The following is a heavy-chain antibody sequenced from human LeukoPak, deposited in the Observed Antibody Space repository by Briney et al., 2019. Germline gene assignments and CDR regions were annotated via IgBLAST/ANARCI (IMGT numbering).Heavy chain of an antibody. CDR2: ICGSGGRT. Sequence: GGSLGLSCAAPGFTFSSYAMSWVRQAPGKGLGWGSAICGSGGRTYYADSVKGPFTISRDNSKNTLYLQMNSLSAEDTVVYCCATAYSSLGYFDYWGQGTLVTVSS. J-gene: IGHJ4*02. CDR3: ATAYSSLGYFDY. D-gene: IGHD6-13*01. CDR1: GFTFSSYA. V-gene: IGHV3-23*01.